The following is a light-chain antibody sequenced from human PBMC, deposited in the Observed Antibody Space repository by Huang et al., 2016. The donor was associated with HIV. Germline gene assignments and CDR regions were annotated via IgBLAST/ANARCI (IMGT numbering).Light chain of an antibody. CDR1: QNVGSN. Sequence: EVLMTQSPDILSVSPGDRATFSCRASQNVGSNLAWYQQRPGQATRLLIYASSTRATGGPARFSGGGSGTEFTLTISRLQSEDFATYYCQQYNTWPPWAFGQGTTVEI. J-gene: IGKJ1*01. V-gene: IGKV3-15*01. CDR3: QQYNTWPPWA. CDR2: ASS.